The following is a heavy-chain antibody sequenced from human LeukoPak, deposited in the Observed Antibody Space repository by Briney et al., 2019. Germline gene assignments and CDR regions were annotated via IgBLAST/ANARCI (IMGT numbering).Heavy chain of an antibody. D-gene: IGHD6-19*01. J-gene: IGHJ4*02. V-gene: IGHV1-2*02. CDR1: GYTFTGYY. Sequence: ASVKVSCKASGYTFTGYYMHWVRQAPGHRLEWMGWINPNSGGTNYAQKFQGRVTMTRDTSISTAYMELSRLRSDDTAVYYCARDRTRTGYSSGWYHDYWGQGTLVTVSS. CDR2: INPNSGGT. CDR3: ARDRTRTGYSSGWYHDY.